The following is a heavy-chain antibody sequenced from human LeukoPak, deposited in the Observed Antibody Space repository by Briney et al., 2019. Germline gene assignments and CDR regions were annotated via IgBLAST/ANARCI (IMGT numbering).Heavy chain of an antibody. V-gene: IGHV3-73*01. J-gene: IGHJ4*02. Sequence: PGGSLRLSCAASGFTFSGSAMHWVRQASGKGLEWVGRIRSKANSYATAYAASVKGRFTISRDDSKNTAYLQMNSLKTEDTAVYYCTTTTVTQGDYWGQGTLVTVSS. D-gene: IGHD4-17*01. CDR2: IRSKANSYAT. CDR1: GFTFSGSA. CDR3: TTTTVTQGDY.